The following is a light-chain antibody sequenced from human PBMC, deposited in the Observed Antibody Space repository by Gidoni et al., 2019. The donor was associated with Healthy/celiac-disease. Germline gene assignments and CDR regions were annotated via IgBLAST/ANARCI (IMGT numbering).Light chain of an antibody. Sequence: EIVMTQSPATLSVSPGERATLSCRASQSVSSNLAWSQQKPGQAPRLLIYGASTRATGIPARFSGSGSGTEFTLTISSLQSEDFAVYYCQHKNWPYSFGQGTKLEIK. CDR2: GAS. CDR3: QHKNWPYS. J-gene: IGKJ2*03. V-gene: IGKV3-15*01. CDR1: QSVSSN.